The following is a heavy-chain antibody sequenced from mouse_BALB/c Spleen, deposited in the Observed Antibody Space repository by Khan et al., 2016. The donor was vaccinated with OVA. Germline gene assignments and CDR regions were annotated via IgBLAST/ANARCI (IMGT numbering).Heavy chain of an antibody. V-gene: IGHV1-9*01. CDR1: GYTFSSYW. CDR3: TRMGYYVYDAGLAY. Sequence: VQLQQSGAELMKPGASVKISCKATGYTFSSYWIEWIKQRPGHGLEWIGEILPGSDSTNYNEKFEGKATFTADKSSNTVYMQLSSLPSEDSAVYDGTRMGYYVYDAGLAYWGQVTLVTVAA. J-gene: IGHJ3*01. D-gene: IGHD2-2*01. CDR2: ILPGSDST.